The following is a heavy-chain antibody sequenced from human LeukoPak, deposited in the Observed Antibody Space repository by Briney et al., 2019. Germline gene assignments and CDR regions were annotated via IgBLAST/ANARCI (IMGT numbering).Heavy chain of an antibody. Sequence: SETLSLTCGVSGASINSGGYSWSWIRQPPGKGLEWTGHISHSGSTYYNPSLKSRVTISVDTSKNQFSLKLSSVTAADTAVYYCAREAAVAGPPYFDYWGQGTLVTVSS. CDR3: AREAAVAGPPYFDY. D-gene: IGHD6-19*01. V-gene: IGHV4-30-2*01. CDR1: GASINSGGYS. J-gene: IGHJ4*02. CDR2: ISHSGST.